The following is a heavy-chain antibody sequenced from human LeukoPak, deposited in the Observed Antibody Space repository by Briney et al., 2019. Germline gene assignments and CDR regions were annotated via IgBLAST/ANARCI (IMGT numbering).Heavy chain of an antibody. Sequence: GGSLRLSCSISGFTFTNYAMNWVRQAPGKGLEWVSAISGSGVSTYYADSVKGRFTISRDNSKSTVSPQMNSLRADDTAIYYCAKGRPSCTTSNCYGTDVWGQGTTVTVSS. V-gene: IGHV3-23*01. CDR3: AKGRPSCTTSNCYGTDV. D-gene: IGHD2-8*01. CDR2: ISGSGVST. CDR1: GFTFTNYA. J-gene: IGHJ6*02.